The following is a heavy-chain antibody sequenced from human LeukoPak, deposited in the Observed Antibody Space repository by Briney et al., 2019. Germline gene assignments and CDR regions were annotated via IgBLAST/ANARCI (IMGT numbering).Heavy chain of an antibody. CDR2: IYYSGST. V-gene: IGHV4-59*01. D-gene: IGHD6-19*01. CDR3: AGSSGWYFDY. CDR1: GGSISSYY. J-gene: IGHJ4*02. Sequence: SETLSLTCTVSGGSISSYYWSWIRQPPGKGLEWIGYIYYSGSTNYNPSLKSRVTISVDTSKNQFSLKLSSVTAADTAVYYCAGSSGWYFDYWGQGTLDTVSS.